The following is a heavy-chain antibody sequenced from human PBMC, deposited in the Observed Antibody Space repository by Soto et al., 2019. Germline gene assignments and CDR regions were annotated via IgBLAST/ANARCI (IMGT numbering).Heavy chain of an antibody. CDR2: ISSSSSYI. J-gene: IGHJ4*02. D-gene: IGHD2-2*01. CDR3: ARDKEGYCSSTSCPIDY. CDR1: GFTFSSYS. V-gene: IGHV3-21*01. Sequence: EVQLVESGGGLVKPGGSLRLSCAASGFTFSSYSMNWVRQAPGKGLEWVSSISSSSSYIYYADSVKGRFTISRDNAKNSLYLQMNSLRAEDTAVYYCARDKEGYCSSTSCPIDYWGQGTLVTVSS.